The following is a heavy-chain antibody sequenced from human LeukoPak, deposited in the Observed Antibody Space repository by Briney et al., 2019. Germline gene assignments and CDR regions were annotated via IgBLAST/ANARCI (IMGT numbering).Heavy chain of an antibody. Sequence: ASVKVSCKASGYMFTNYGISWVRQAPGQGLEWMGRISASNGSQKVQGRVTMTTDTSTSTAYMELRSLRSDDTAVYYCARDRVIRAFDFWGQGTMVTVSS. CDR3: ARDRVIRAFDF. CDR2: ISASNG. CDR1: GYMFTNYG. V-gene: IGHV1-18*01. J-gene: IGHJ3*01.